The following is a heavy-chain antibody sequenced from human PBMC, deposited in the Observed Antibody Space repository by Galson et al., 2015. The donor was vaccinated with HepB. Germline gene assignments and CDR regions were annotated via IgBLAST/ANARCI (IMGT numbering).Heavy chain of an antibody. CDR3: ARHGVGGSYWRTSYYFDY. J-gene: IGHJ4*02. V-gene: IGHV4-59*08. D-gene: IGHD1-26*01. CDR2: FSYSGST. Sequence: SETLSLTCTVSGGSISSHYWNWIRQPPGKGLEWIVCFSYSGSTNYNPSLKSRVTISVDTSKNQFSLKLGSVTAADTAVYYCARHGVGGSYWRTSYYFDYWGQGTLVTVSS. CDR1: GGSISSHY.